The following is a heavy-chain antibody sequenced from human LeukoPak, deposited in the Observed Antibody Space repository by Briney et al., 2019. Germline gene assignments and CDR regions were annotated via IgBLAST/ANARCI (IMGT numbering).Heavy chain of an antibody. CDR1: GGTFSSYA. CDR3: ARVEWDYYDSSGYYFDY. Sequence: SVKVSCKASGGTFSSYAISWVRQAPGQGLEWMGRIIPIFGTANYAQKFQGRVTITTDESTSTAYMELSSLRSEDTAVYYCARVEWDYYDSSGYYFDYWGQGTLVTVSS. CDR2: IIPIFGTA. V-gene: IGHV1-69*05. D-gene: IGHD3-22*01. J-gene: IGHJ4*02.